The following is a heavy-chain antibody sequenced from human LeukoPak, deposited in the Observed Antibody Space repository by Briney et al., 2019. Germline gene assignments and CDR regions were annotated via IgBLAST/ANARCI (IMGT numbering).Heavy chain of an antibody. J-gene: IGHJ4*02. CDR1: GYSISSGYY. V-gene: IGHV4-38-2*01. D-gene: IGHD3-3*01. Sequence: SETLSLTCAVSGYSISSGYYWGWIRQPPGKGLEWIGSIYHSGSTYYNPSLKSRVTISVDTSKNQSSLKLSSVTAADTAVYYCARTYDFWSGYLPYYFDYWGQRTLVTVSS. CDR3: ARTYDFWSGYLPYYFDY. CDR2: IYHSGST.